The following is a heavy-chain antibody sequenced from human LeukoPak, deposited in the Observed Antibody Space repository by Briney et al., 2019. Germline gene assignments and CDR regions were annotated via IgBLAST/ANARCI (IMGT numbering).Heavy chain of an antibody. D-gene: IGHD4-11*01. Sequence: GGSLRLSCAASGFTFSDYYMSWIRQAPGKGLEWVSTVFGLDHRTSYADSVKGRFTISRDNSKNTLSLQMNSLRAEDTAVYYCAKGLTTLDYWGQGTLVTVSS. CDR2: VFGLDHRT. V-gene: IGHV3-23*01. CDR3: AKGLTTLDY. CDR1: GFTFSDYY. J-gene: IGHJ4*02.